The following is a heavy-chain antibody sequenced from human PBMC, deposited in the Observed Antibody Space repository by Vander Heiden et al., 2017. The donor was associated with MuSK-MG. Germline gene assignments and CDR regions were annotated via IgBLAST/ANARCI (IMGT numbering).Heavy chain of an antibody. J-gene: IGHJ5*02. CDR2: IIPILGIA. V-gene: IGHV1-69*10. D-gene: IGHD6-13*01. CDR3: ARVRIAAAGTSWFDP. CDR1: GGTFSSYA. Sequence: QVQLVQSGAEVKKPGSSVKVSCKASGGTFSSYAISWVRQAPGQGLEWMGGIIPILGIANYAQKFQGRVTITADKSTSTAYMELSSLRSEDTAVYYCARVRIAAAGTSWFDPWGQGTLVTVSS.